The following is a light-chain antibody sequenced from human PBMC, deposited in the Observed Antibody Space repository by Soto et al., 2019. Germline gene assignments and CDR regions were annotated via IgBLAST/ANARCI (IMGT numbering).Light chain of an antibody. CDR1: SSDIGASNS. CDR3: GSKAGSNKHVV. Sequence: QSALTQPPCASGSPGQSVTISCAGSSSDIGASNSVSWYQQHPGKAPKLLISEVTKRPSGVPDRFSGSKSGNTASLTVSGLQADDEADYYCGSKAGSNKHVVFGGGTKLTVL. CDR2: EVT. J-gene: IGLJ2*01. V-gene: IGLV2-8*01.